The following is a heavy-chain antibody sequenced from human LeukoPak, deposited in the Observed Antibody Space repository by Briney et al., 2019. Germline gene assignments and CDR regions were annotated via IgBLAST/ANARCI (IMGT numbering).Heavy chain of an antibody. J-gene: IGHJ5*02. CDR2: ISSSSSYI. CDR1: GFTFSSYS. V-gene: IGHV3-21*01. D-gene: IGHD3-22*01. CDR3: ARGASGYYIPCWFDP. Sequence: GGSQRLSCAASGFTFSSYSMNWVRQAPGKGLEWFSSISSSSSYIYYADSVKGRFTISRDNAKNSLYLQMNSLRAEDTAVYYCARGASGYYIPCWFDPWGQGTLVTVSS.